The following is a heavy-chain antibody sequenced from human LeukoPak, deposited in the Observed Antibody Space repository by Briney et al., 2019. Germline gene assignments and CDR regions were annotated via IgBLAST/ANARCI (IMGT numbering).Heavy chain of an antibody. D-gene: IGHD2-15*01. V-gene: IGHV4-61*05. CDR1: GASISSGGYF. J-gene: IGHJ4*02. CDR2: IYYSGST. Sequence: SQTLSLTCTVSGASISSGGYFWGWIRQPPGKGLEWIGYIYYSGSTNYNPSLKSRVAISVDTSNNEVSLKLSSVTAADTAVYYCARHGYCSGGSCYWDYWGQGTLVTVSS. CDR3: ARHGYCSGGSCYWDY.